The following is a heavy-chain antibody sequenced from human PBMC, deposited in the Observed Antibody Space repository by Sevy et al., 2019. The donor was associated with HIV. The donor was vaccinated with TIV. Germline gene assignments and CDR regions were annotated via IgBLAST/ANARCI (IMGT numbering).Heavy chain of an antibody. CDR1: GYTFTTYD. Sequence: ASVKVSCRASGYTFTTYDFNWVRQATGQGLEWMGWMNPNNGNKGYAQKFQDRLTLTRDTSISTAYLELSSLRSDDTALYFCARGFDGWDTSPGGLDVWGQGTTVTVSS. V-gene: IGHV1-8*01. D-gene: IGHD1-26*01. CDR3: ARGFDGWDTSPGGLDV. J-gene: IGHJ6*02. CDR2: MNPNNGNK.